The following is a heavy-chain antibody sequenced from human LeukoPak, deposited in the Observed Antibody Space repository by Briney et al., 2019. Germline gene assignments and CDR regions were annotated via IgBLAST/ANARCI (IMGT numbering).Heavy chain of an antibody. Sequence: GGSLRLSCAASGFTFSSYGMHWVRQAPGKGLEWISSITSGSRYIYYADSVKGRFTISRDNAKNSLYLRMNSLRAEDTAVYYCARRLKIVGYFEYWGQGTLVTVSS. CDR3: ARRLKIVGYFEY. CDR2: ITSGSRYI. V-gene: IGHV3-21*01. D-gene: IGHD1-26*01. J-gene: IGHJ4*02. CDR1: GFTFSSYG.